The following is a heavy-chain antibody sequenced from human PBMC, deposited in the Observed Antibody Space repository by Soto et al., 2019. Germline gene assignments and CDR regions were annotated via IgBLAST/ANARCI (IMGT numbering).Heavy chain of an antibody. V-gene: IGHV1-8*01. D-gene: IGHD6-13*01. CDR3: ARMSSAGTLNWFDT. CDR1: GYTFVNFD. Sequence: ASVKVSCKASGYTFVNFDISWVRQAAGQGLEWLGWMNPGSGQTGYASKFQGRVAMTRDAYTGTSHLELSSLTSGDTAVYYCARMSSAGTLNWFDTWGKGTLVNAPQ. CDR2: MNPGSGQT. J-gene: IGHJ5*02.